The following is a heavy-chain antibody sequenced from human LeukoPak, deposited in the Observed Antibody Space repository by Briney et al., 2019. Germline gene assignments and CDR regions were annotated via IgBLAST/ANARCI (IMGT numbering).Heavy chain of an antibody. V-gene: IGHV3-9*01. Sequence: GRSLRPSCAASGFTFDDYAMHWVRQAPGKGLEWVSGISWNSGSIGYADSVKGRFTISRDNAKNSLYLQMNSLRAEDTALYYCAKGVAAGTQDYYYMDVWGKGTTVTVSS. CDR3: AKGVAAGTQDYYYMDV. J-gene: IGHJ6*03. D-gene: IGHD6-13*01. CDR2: ISWNSGSI. CDR1: GFTFDDYA.